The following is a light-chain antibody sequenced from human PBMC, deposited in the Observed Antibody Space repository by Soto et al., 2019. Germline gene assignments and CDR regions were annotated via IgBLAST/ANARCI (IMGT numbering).Light chain of an antibody. CDR3: TSYTTNKTPL. Sequence: QSALTQPASVSGSPGQSITISCTGTSSDVGGYNYVSWYQQHPGKAPKLMIYDVSSRPSGVSNRFSGSKSGNTASLTISGLLSEDEAYYYCTSYTTNKTPLFGGGTKLTVL. V-gene: IGLV2-14*03. CDR2: DVS. CDR1: SSDVGGYNY. J-gene: IGLJ2*01.